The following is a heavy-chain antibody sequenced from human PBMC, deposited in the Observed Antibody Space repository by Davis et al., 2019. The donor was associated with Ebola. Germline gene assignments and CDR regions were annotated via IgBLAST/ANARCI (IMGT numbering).Heavy chain of an antibody. CDR3: ARVRAYYYYYGMDV. V-gene: IGHV4-39*07. CDR2: IYYSGST. CDR1: GGSISSSSYY. Sequence: SETLSPTCTVPGGSISSSSYYWGWIRQPPGKGLEWIGSIYYSGSTNYNPSLKSRVTISVDTSKNQFSLKLSSVTAADTAVYYCARVRAYYYYYGMDVWGQGTTVTVSS. J-gene: IGHJ6*02. D-gene: IGHD4-17*01.